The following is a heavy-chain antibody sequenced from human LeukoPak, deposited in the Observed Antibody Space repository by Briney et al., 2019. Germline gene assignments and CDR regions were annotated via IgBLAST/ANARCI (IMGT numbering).Heavy chain of an antibody. Sequence: GGSLRLSCAASGFTFSNAWMSWVRQAPGKGLEWVGRIKSKTDGGTTDYAAPVKGRFTISRDDSKNTLYLQMNSLSAEDTAVYYCARRHYYGSGNYKGNGMDVWGQGTTVTVSS. V-gene: IGHV3-15*01. D-gene: IGHD3-10*01. J-gene: IGHJ6*02. CDR3: ARRHYYGSGNYKGNGMDV. CDR2: IKSKTDGGTT. CDR1: GFTFSNAW.